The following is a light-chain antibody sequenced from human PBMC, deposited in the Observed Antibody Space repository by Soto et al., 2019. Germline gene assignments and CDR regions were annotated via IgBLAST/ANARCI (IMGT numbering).Light chain of an antibody. J-gene: IGKJ2*01. V-gene: IGKV3-15*01. CDR3: QQYSDWPPYT. CDR1: QSIGTN. Sequence: ETVMTQSPVTLSVSPGERATLSCRASQSIGTNLAWYQEKPGQAPRLLMYATSTRATGIPARIIGSGSGTEFTLTISSLQSEDSAVYFCQQYSDWPPYTFGQGTQLEIK. CDR2: ATS.